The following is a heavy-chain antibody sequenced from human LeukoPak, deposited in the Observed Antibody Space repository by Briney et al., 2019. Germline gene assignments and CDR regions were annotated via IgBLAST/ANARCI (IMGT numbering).Heavy chain of an antibody. CDR3: ARYCSSTSCYSDY. Sequence: ASVKVSCKASGYTFTRYYIHWVRQAPGQGLEYMGRINPISGGTVYAQKFQGRVTMTRDTSITTAYMELTRLTSDDTAVYYCARYCSSTSCYSDYRGQGTLVTVSS. CDR1: GYTFTRYY. CDR2: INPISGGT. V-gene: IGHV1-2*06. D-gene: IGHD2-2*01. J-gene: IGHJ4*02.